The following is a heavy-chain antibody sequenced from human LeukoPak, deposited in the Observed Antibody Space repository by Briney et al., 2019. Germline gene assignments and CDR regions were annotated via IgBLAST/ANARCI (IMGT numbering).Heavy chain of an antibody. CDR3: ARGGQWLVRRPFDY. CDR1: GFPFSNYA. D-gene: IGHD6-19*01. J-gene: IGHJ4*02. CDR2: IYSGGST. Sequence: GRSLRLSCAASGFPFSNYAMSWVRQAPGKGLEWVSVIYSGGSTYYADSVKGRFTISRDNSKNTLYLQMNSLRAEDTAVYYCARGGQWLVRRPFDYWGQGTLVTVSS. V-gene: IGHV3-53*01.